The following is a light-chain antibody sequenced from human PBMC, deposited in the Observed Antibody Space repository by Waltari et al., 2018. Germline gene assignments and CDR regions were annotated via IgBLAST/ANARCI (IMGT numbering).Light chain of an antibody. Sequence: DIVMTQSPDSLAVSLGERATINCKSSQSVLYTDNNKNYLTWYQQKPGQSAQILIYWAAPRESGVPDRFIGSGAGTDFTLTISSLQAEDVAVYYCHQHYTTPWTFGQGTQVEL. CDR1: QSVLYTDNNKNY. J-gene: IGKJ1*01. V-gene: IGKV4-1*01. CDR2: WAA. CDR3: HQHYTTPWT.